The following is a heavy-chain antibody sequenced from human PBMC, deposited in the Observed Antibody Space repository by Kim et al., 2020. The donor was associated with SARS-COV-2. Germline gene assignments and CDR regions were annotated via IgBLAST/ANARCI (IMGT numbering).Heavy chain of an antibody. CDR2: T. D-gene: IGHD5-18*01. Sequence: TKYSQKFQGRVTITRDTSASTAYMELSSLRSEDTAVYYCARAVQLWVFDYWGQGTLVTVSS. V-gene: IGHV1-3*01. J-gene: IGHJ4*02. CDR3: ARAVQLWVFDY.